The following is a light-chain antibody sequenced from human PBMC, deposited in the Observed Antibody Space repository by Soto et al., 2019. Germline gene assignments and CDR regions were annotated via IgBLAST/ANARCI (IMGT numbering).Light chain of an antibody. V-gene: IGKV1-33*01. Sequence: DIQMTQSPSSLSASVGDRVTITCQASQDISNYLNWYQQKPGKAPKLLLYDASNLEAGVPSRFSGSGSGTDFTFTISSLQPEDIATYYWQQYDDLPHTFGQGTKLEIK. J-gene: IGKJ2*01. CDR2: DAS. CDR3: QQYDDLPHT. CDR1: QDISNY.